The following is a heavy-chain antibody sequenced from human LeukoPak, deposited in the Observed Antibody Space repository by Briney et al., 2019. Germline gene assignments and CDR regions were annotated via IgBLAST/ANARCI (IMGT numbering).Heavy chain of an antibody. CDR2: INIGGTNT. J-gene: IGHJ4*02. CDR1: GFTFNDYY. V-gene: IGHV3-11*01. D-gene: IGHD6-13*01. Sequence: GGSLRLSCAASGFTFNDYYMSWIRQAPGKGLEWLSYINIGGTNTHYADSVKGRFTISRDNAKKSLYLEMNNLRAEDTAVYYCAKEIIAAAGPVDYWGQGTLVTVSS. CDR3: AKEIIAAAGPVDY.